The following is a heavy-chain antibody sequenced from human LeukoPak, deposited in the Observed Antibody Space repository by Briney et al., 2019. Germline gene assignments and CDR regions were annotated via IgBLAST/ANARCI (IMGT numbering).Heavy chain of an antibody. Sequence: GGSLGLSCVASGFTFSTYGMHWVCQAPGKGLEWVAFIEYEGGNNKYYADSVKGRFTISRDNSKYTLYLQMNSLRAEDTASYYCAKDKEYASGSYPIECWGQGTLVTVSP. D-gene: IGHD3-10*01. V-gene: IGHV3-30*02. CDR1: GFTFSTYG. J-gene: IGHJ4*02. CDR3: AKDKEYASGSYPIEC. CDR2: IEYEGGNNK.